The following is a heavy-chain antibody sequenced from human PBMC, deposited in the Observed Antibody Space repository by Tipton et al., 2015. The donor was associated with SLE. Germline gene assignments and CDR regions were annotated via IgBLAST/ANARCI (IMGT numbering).Heavy chain of an antibody. Sequence: TLSLTCSVSGGSITTRTSYWGWVRQPPGKGLERIGGISSSGSTYYNPSLKSRVTISVDTSKNRFSLKLSSVTAADTGVYYCARGIMGDHDYWGQGTLVTVSS. CDR2: ISSSGST. J-gene: IGHJ4*02. V-gene: IGHV4-39*07. CDR3: ARGIMGDHDY. CDR1: GGSITTRTSY. D-gene: IGHD3-16*01.